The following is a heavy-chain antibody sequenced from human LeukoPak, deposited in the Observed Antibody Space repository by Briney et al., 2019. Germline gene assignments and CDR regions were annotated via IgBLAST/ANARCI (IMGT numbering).Heavy chain of an antibody. J-gene: IGHJ5*02. CDR3: ARGLGSLYNWFDP. V-gene: IGHV4-31*03. Sequence: PSQTLSLTCTVSGGSISSGGYYWSWIRQHPGKGLEWNGYIYYSGSTYYNPSLKSRVTISVDTSKNQFSLKLSSVTAADTAVYYCARGLGSLYNWFDPWGQGTLVTVSS. CDR2: IYYSGST. CDR1: GGSISSGGYY.